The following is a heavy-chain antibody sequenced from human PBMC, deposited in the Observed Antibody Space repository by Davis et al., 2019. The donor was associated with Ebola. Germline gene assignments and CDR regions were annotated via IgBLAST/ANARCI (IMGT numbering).Heavy chain of an antibody. D-gene: IGHD3-10*01. J-gene: IGHJ5*02. Sequence: PGGSLRLSCAASGFTFSSYSMNWVRQAPGKGLEWVPYISSSSSTIYYADSVKGRFTISRDNAKNSLYLQMNSLRDEDTAVYYCARGPLWLGDWFDPWGQGTLVTVSS. V-gene: IGHV3-48*02. CDR1: GFTFSSYS. CDR3: ARGPLWLGDWFDP. CDR2: ISSSSSTI.